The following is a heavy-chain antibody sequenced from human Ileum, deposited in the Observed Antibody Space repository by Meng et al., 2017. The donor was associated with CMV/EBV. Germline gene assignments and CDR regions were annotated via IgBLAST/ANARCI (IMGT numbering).Heavy chain of an antibody. CDR2: SRNKVYSYST. CDR3: SRGGCASCHDGYYRAMDV. V-gene: IGHV3-72*01. Sequence: DHYMDWVRQAPGKRLEWIGRSRNKVYSYSTVYAASVRGRFTISRDESTNSLYLQMNGLKTEDTAVYYCSRGGCASCHDGYYRAMDVWGQGTTVTVSS. D-gene: IGHD2-2*01. J-gene: IGHJ6*02. CDR1: DHY.